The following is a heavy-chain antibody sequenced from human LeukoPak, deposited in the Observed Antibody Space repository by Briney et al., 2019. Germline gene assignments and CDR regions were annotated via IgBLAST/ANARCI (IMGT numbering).Heavy chain of an antibody. D-gene: IGHD2-2*01. CDR1: GYTFTSYG. J-gene: IGHJ6*03. CDR2: ISAYNGNT. V-gene: IGHV1-18*01. CDR3: ARDVGDIVVVPAVDYMDV. Sequence: GASVKVTCKASGYTFTSYGISWVRQAPGQGLEWMGWISAYNGNTNYAQKFQGRVTMTRDTSISTAYMELSRLRSDDTAVYYCARDVGDIVVVPAVDYMDVWGKGTTVTVSS.